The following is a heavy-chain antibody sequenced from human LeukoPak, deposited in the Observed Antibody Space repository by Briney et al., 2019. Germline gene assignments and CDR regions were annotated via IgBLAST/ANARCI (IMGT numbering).Heavy chain of an antibody. CDR3: ARGRIAAPSPLESFDY. D-gene: IGHD6-6*01. CDR1: GYTFTSYG. J-gene: IGHJ4*02. V-gene: IGHV1-18*01. Sequence: ASVKVSCKASGYTFTSYGISWVRQSPGQGLEWMGWISAYNGNTNYAQKLQGRVTMTTDTSTSTAYMELRSLRSDDTAVYYCARGRIAAPSPLESFDYWGQGTLVTVSS. CDR2: ISAYNGNT.